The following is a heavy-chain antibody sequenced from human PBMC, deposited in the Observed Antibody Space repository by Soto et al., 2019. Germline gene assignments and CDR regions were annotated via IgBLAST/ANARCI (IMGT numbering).Heavy chain of an antibody. V-gene: IGHV1-8*01. D-gene: IGHD4-17*01. J-gene: IGHJ5*02. CDR2: MNPNSGNT. CDR3: AREAYGDYAGGPSWFDP. Sequence: KKAGASVKVSCKASGYTFTSYDINWVRQATGQGLEWMGWMNPNSGNTGYAQKFQGRVTMTRNTSISTAYMELSSLRSEDTAVYYCAREAYGDYAGGPSWFDPWGQGTLVTVSS. CDR1: GYTFTSYD.